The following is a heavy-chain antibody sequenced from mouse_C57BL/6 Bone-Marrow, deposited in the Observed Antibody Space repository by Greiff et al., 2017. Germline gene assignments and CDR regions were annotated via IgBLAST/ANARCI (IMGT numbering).Heavy chain of an antibody. CDR3: TTIATVVVDY. D-gene: IGHD1-1*01. V-gene: IGHV14-4*01. J-gene: IGHJ2*01. CDR1: GFNIKDAY. Sequence: EVNVVESVAELVRPGASVKLSCTASGFNIKDAYMHWVKQRPEQGLEWIGWIDPGNGDTEYASKFQGKATITADTSSNTAYLQLSSLTSEDTAVYYCTTIATVVVDYWGQGTTLTVSS. CDR2: IDPGNGDT.